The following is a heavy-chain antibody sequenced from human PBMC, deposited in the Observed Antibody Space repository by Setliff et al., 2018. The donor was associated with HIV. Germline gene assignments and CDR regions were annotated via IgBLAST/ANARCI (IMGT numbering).Heavy chain of an antibody. CDR3: ARADYYDSSGPTYFDY. J-gene: IGHJ4*02. CDR1: GYRFSSYG. Sequence: ASVKVSCKASGYRFSSYGISWVRQAPGQGLEWMGWISAYNGNTNYAQNLRGRVAMTTDTSTSTAYMELRSLRSDDTAVYYCARADYYDSSGPTYFDYWGQGTLVTVSS. CDR2: ISAYNGNT. D-gene: IGHD3-22*01. V-gene: IGHV1-18*01.